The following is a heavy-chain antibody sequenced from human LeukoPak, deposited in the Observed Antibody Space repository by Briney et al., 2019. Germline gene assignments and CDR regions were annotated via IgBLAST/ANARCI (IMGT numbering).Heavy chain of an antibody. V-gene: IGHV3-23*01. Sequence: PGGSLRLSCAASGFAFSTYSTYFMSWVRQAPGKGLEWVSTISRHGDITYYADSVKGWFIISRDSSKNALFLQMNSLTAEDTAVYYCAKVATYHYFYMDVWGTGTTVTVSS. CDR2: ISRHGDIT. CDR1: GFAFSTYSTYF. CDR3: AKVATYHYFYMDV. J-gene: IGHJ6*03.